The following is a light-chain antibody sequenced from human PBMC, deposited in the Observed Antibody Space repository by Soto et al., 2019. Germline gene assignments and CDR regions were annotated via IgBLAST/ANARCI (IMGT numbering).Light chain of an antibody. Sequence: QSVLTQPPSASGSPGQSVTISCTGTSSDVGAYNYLSWYQQHPGKAPKLMIYEVSKRPSGVPDRFSGSKSGNTASLTVSGLQAGDEADYYCRSYACSNHYGFGTGNKGTVL. CDR3: RSYACSNHYG. J-gene: IGLJ1*01. CDR2: EVS. CDR1: SSDVGAYNY. V-gene: IGLV2-8*01.